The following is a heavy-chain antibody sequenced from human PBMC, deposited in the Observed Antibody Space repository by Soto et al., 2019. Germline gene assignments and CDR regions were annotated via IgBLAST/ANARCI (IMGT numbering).Heavy chain of an antibody. CDR3: ARKYNWNYGLDY. D-gene: IGHD1-7*01. J-gene: IGHJ4*02. Sequence: EVQLLESGGGLVQPGGSLRLSCAASGFTFSSYAMSWVRQAPGKGLEWVSAISGSGGSTYYADSVKGRFTISRDNSKNTLYLQMNSLRAEDKAVYYCARKYNWNYGLDYWGQGTLVTVSS. CDR2: ISGSGGST. CDR1: GFTFSSYA. V-gene: IGHV3-23*01.